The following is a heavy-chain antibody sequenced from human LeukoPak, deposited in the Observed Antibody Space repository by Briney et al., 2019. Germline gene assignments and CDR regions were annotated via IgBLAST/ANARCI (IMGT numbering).Heavy chain of an antibody. CDR1: GGPISISNYY. D-gene: IGHD1-26*01. V-gene: IGHV4-39*01. J-gene: IGHJ4*02. CDR3: ARRTSNPVGAIDY. Sequence: PSETLSLTCTVSGGPISISNYYWGWIRQPPGRGLEWIGSISYSGTYYNPSLKSRLTISVDPSKNHFSLNLRSVTAADTAVYYCARRTSNPVGAIDYWGQGTLVTVSS. CDR2: ISYSGT.